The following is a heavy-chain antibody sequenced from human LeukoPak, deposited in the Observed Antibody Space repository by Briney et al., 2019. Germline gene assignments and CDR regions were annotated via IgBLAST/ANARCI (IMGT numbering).Heavy chain of an antibody. J-gene: IGHJ4*02. CDR3: AKAAGYCGGDCYSVLADY. CDR2: TSWNSGSI. V-gene: IGHV3-9*01. Sequence: GGSLRLSCAASGFTFDDYAMHWVRQAPGKGLEWVSGTSWNSGSIGYADSVKGRFTISRDNAKNSLYLQMNSLRAEDTALYYCAKAAGYCGGDCYSVLADYWGQGTLVTVSS. CDR1: GFTFDDYA. D-gene: IGHD2-21*02.